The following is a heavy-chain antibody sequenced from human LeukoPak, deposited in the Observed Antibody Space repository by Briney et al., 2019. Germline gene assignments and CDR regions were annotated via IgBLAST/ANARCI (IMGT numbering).Heavy chain of an antibody. V-gene: IGHV3-30*03. CDR2: ISYDGRNK. D-gene: IGHD2-21*01. Sequence: GGPLRLSCAASGFTFSNYVMHWVRQAPGKALGGVASISYDGRNKYYADSVKGRFTISRDNSKNTLYLQLSSLKGEDTAVYYCARDGPAVIFFGYFEYWGQGTLVTVSS. CDR3: ARDGPAVIFFGYFEY. J-gene: IGHJ4*02. CDR1: GFTFSNYV.